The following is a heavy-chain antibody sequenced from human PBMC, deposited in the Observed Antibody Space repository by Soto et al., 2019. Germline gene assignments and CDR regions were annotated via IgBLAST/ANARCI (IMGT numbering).Heavy chain of an antibody. D-gene: IGHD6-25*01. J-gene: IGHJ5*02. CDR2: IYWDDDK. V-gene: IGHV2-5*02. Sequence: QITLKESGPTLVKPTQTLTLTCTFSGFSLSTSGVGVGWIRQPPGKALEWLALIYWDDDKRYSPSLTSRLTITKDPSKIQVVLTMTNMDPVDTATDYCAHRHRGYPGPNWFDPWGQGTLVTFSS. CDR1: GFSLSTSGVG. CDR3: AHRHRGYPGPNWFDP.